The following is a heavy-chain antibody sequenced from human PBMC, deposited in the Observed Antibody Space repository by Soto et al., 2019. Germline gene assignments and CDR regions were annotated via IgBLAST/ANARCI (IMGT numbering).Heavy chain of an antibody. J-gene: IGHJ4*02. CDR3: AKGAGLYNSRTDY. CDR2: ISYDGSVK. CDR1: GFTFSSYG. Sequence: QVQLVESGGGVVQPGRSLRLSCAASGFTFSSYGMHWVRQAPGKGLEWVAAISYDGSVKYYAESVKGRFTISRDNSKNTLSLQMSSLRAEDTAVYYCAKGAGLYNSRTDYWGQGTLVTVSS. V-gene: IGHV3-30*18. D-gene: IGHD6-13*01.